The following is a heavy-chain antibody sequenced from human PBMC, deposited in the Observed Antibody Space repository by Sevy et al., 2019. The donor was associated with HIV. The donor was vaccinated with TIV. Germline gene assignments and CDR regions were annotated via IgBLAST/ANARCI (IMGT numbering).Heavy chain of an antibody. CDR2: ISSSSSYI. Sequence: GESLKISCAASGFTFSSYSMNWVRQAPGKGLEWVSSISSSSSYIYYADSVKGRFTISRDNAKNSLYLQMNSLRAEDTAVYYCARDRSRSGQWLAINWFDPWGQGTLVTVSS. D-gene: IGHD6-19*01. CDR1: GFTFSSYS. V-gene: IGHV3-21*01. CDR3: ARDRSRSGQWLAINWFDP. J-gene: IGHJ5*02.